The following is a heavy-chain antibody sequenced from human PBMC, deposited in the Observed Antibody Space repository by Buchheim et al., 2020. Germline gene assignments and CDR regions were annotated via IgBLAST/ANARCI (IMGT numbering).Heavy chain of an antibody. J-gene: IGHJ4*02. Sequence: QVQLVQSGAEVKKPGASVKVSCKASGYTFSGFYMHWVRQAPGQGLEWVGIINPTGGSTAYAQKFQGRVTMTRDTSTSTVYMELSSLRSEDTAVYYCARDESVPAAMPLGIDYWGQGTL. D-gene: IGHD2-2*01. CDR1: GYTFSGFY. CDR2: INPTGGST. CDR3: ARDESVPAAMPLGIDY. V-gene: IGHV1-46*01.